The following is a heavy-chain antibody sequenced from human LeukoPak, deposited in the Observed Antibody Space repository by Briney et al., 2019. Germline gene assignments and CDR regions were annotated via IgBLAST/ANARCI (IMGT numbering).Heavy chain of an antibody. V-gene: IGHV4-59*01. J-gene: IGHJ5*02. D-gene: IGHD3-3*01. Sequence: SETLSLTCTVSGGSISSYYWSWIRQPPGKGVEWIGYIYYSGSTNYNPSLKSRVTISVDTSKNQFSLMLSSVTAADTAVYYCARVYRSRITIFGVVITPSWFDPWGQGTLVTVSS. CDR3: ARVYRSRITIFGVVITPSWFDP. CDR2: IYYSGST. CDR1: GGSISSYY.